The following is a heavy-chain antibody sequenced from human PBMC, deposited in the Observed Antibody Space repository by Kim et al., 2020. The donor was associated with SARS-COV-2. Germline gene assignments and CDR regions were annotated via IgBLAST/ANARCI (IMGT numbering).Heavy chain of an antibody. CDR3: ARGDYSSSSVWYFDL. CDR2: IYYSGST. D-gene: IGHD6-6*01. J-gene: IGHJ2*01. CDR1: GGSISSYY. V-gene: IGHV4-59*13. Sequence: SETLSLTCTVSGGSISSYYWSWIRQPPGKGLEWIGYIYYSGSTNYNPSLKSRVTISVDTSKNQFSLKLSSVTAADTAVYYCARGDYSSSSVWYFDLWGRGPLVTFSS.